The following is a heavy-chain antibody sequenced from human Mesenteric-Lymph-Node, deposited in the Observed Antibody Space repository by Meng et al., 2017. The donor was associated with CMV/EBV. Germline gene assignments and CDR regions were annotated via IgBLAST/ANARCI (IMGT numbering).Heavy chain of an antibody. CDR3: ARSLYYDFWSAYSNYFDY. CDR1: GYIFTGYY. J-gene: IGHJ4*02. V-gene: IGHV1-18*04. CDR2: ISPYNGNT. Sequence: ASVKVSCKASGYIFTGYYIHWVRQAPGQGLEWMGWISPYNGNTNYAQKLQGRVTLTTDPSTSTAYMELRSLRSDDTAVYYCARSLYYDFWSAYSNYFDYWGQGTLVTVSS. D-gene: IGHD3-3*01.